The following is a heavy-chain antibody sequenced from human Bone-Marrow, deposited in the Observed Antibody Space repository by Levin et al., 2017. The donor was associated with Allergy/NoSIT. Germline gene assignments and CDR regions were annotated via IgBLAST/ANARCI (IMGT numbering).Heavy chain of an antibody. CDR2: IFYTGDT. Sequence: SETLSLTCTVSDGSISSGDSFWTWIRQSPGKGLEWIGYIFYTGDTQYNPSLKSRLTISIDTSRNQISLRLTSVTAADTAVYYCARGTPAPLSFRLFGELGYMDVWGKGTTVTVSS. D-gene: IGHD3-10*02. CDR3: ARGTPAPLSFRLFGELGYMDV. V-gene: IGHV4-30-4*01. CDR1: DGSISSGDSF. J-gene: IGHJ6*03.